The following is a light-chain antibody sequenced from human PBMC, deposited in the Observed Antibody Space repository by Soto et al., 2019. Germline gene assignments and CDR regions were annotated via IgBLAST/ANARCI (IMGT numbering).Light chain of an antibody. V-gene: IGKV3-11*01. J-gene: IGKJ5*01. CDR1: LSVSVY. Sequence: VVLTQSPATLSLSPGERATLSCRTSLSVSVYLDWYQQKPGQAPRLLISDASIRASGVPERFTGGGSGTDFTLTIRRLEPEDFALYYCQQYTVSPITFGQGTRLEIK. CDR3: QQYTVSPIT. CDR2: DAS.